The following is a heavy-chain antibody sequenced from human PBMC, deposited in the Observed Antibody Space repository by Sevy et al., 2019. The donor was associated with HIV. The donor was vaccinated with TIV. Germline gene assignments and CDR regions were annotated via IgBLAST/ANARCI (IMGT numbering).Heavy chain of an antibody. V-gene: IGHV3-23*01. CDR1: RFTFSTYA. D-gene: IGHD3-22*01. CDR3: VKEAPGYNYDTSGSFDY. Sequence: GGSLRLSCAASRFTFSTYAMSWVRQAPGKGLEWVSAITGSGGTTYYVDSVRGRFTIPIDNSKNTLYLQMNSLIAYDTAVYYCVKEAPGYNYDTSGSFDYWGQGTPVTVSS. J-gene: IGHJ4*02. CDR2: ITGSGGTT.